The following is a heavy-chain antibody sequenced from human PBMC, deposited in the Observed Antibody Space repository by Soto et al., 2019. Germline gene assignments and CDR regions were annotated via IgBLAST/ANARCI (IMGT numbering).Heavy chain of an antibody. V-gene: IGHV3-23*01. CDR2: ISGSGGST. CDR1: GFTFSSYA. J-gene: IGHJ4*02. CDR3: SKGWSMVRGAQRADY. Sequence: EVQLLESGGGLVQPGGSLRLSCAASGFTFSSYAMSWVRQAPGKGLEWVSAISGSGGSTYYADSVKGRFTISRDNSKNTLYLQMNSLRAEDTAVYYCSKGWSMVRGAQRADYWGQGTLVTVSS. D-gene: IGHD3-10*01.